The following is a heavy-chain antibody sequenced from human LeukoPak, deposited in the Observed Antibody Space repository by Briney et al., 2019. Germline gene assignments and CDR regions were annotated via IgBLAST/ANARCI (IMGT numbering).Heavy chain of an antibody. CDR1: GFTFSSYE. D-gene: IGHD6-13*01. J-gene: IGHJ4*02. CDR3: AKSLRERREFIPSAGTLNRLFDC. Sequence: GGSLRLSCAASGFTFSSYEMNWVRQAPGKGLEWVSFIYSGGSTQYSDSVKGRFTISRDNSKNTLYLQMNSLRAEDTAIYYCAKSLRERREFIPSAGTLNRLFDCWGQGTLVTVSS. CDR2: IYSGGST. V-gene: IGHV3-53*01.